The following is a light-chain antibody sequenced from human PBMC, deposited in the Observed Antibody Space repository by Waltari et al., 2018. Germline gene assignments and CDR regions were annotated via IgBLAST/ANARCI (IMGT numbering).Light chain of an antibody. J-gene: IGKJ5*01. Sequence: IRITQSPSSLSASTGDRVTITCRARQGISSYLAWYEQKPGKAPKHLIYAAPTLQRGVLSRFGGSGAGTDYTHTVSCLQSEDFATYYCQQYYSYLITFSDGTRVEIK. V-gene: IGKV1-8*01. CDR1: QGISSY. CDR3: QQYYSYLIT. CDR2: AAP.